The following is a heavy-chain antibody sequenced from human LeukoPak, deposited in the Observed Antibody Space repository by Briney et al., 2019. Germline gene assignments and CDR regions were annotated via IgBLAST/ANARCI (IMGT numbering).Heavy chain of an antibody. J-gene: IGHJ6*03. CDR2: IIPIFGTA. CDR1: GGTFSSYA. Sequence: ESGGSLRLSCAASGGTFSSYAISWVRQAPGQGLEWMGGIIPIFGTANYAQKFQGRVTITADKSTSTAYMELSSLRSEDTAVYYCARDGGYTLRFLEWNYYYYYMDVWGKGTTVTVSS. CDR3: ARDGGYTLRFLEWNYYYYYMDV. V-gene: IGHV1-69*06. D-gene: IGHD3-3*01.